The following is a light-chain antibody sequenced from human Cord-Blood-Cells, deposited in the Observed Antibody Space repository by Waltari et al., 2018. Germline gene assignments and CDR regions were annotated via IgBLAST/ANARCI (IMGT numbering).Light chain of an antibody. J-gene: IGLJ3*02. CDR3: SSYTSSSTWV. CDR2: DVS. V-gene: IGLV2-14*01. Sequence: QSALTQPPSVSESPGQSITIPCTGTSRDVAGSNYVSWYQQHPGKAPKLMIYDVSNRPSGVSNRFSGSKSGNTASLTISGLQAEDEADYYCSSYTSSSTWVFGGGTKLTGL. CDR1: SRDVAGSNY.